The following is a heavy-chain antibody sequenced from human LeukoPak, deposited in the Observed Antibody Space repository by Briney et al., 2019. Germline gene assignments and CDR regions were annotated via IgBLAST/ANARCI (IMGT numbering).Heavy chain of an antibody. Sequence: SSETLSLTCTVSGGSISSGSYYWRWIRQPAGKGLEWIGRIYTSGSTNCTPSLKSRVTISVDTSKNQFSLKLSSVTAADTAVYYCARQERFSNPFDYWGQGTLVTVSS. CDR3: ARQERFSNPFDY. CDR2: IYTSGST. CDR1: GGSISSGSYY. D-gene: IGHD4-11*01. V-gene: IGHV4-61*02. J-gene: IGHJ4*02.